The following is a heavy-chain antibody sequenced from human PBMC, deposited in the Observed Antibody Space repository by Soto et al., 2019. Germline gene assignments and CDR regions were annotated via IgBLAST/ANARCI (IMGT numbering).Heavy chain of an antibody. D-gene: IGHD3-16*01. J-gene: IGHJ3*02. Sequence: SETLSLTCTVSGGSISSGGYYWSWIRQHPGKGLEWIGYIYYSGSTNYNPSLKSRVTISVDTSKNQFSLKLSSVTAADTAVYYCARDGGFHGGDYDAFDIWGQGTMVTVSS. V-gene: IGHV4-61*08. CDR1: GGSISSGGYY. CDR3: ARDGGFHGGDYDAFDI. CDR2: IYYSGST.